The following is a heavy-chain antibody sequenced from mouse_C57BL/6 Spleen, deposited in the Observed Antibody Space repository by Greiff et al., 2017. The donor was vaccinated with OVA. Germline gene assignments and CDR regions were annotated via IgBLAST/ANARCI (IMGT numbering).Heavy chain of an antibody. J-gene: IGHJ1*03. Sequence: VQLQQSGPGLVQPSQSLSITCTVSGFSLTSYGVHWVRQSPGKGLEWLGVIWSGGSTDYNAAFISRLSIGKDNSKSQVFFKMNSLQADDTAIYYCAREDLLDVWGTGTTVTVSS. D-gene: IGHD2-1*01. CDR1: GFSLTSYG. CDR2: IWSGGST. V-gene: IGHV2-2*01. CDR3: AREDLLDV.